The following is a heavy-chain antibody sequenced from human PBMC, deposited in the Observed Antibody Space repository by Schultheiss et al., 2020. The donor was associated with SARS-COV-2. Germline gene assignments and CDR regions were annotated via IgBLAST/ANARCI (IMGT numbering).Heavy chain of an antibody. CDR3: ARRRSDGNWWLDT. V-gene: IGHV4-34*01. CDR2: IYHSEST. J-gene: IGHJ5*02. Sequence: SETLSLTCAVYGGSFSGYYWSWIRQPPGKGLEWIGYIYHSESTIYNPSLGSRVTLSLDKAKKQFSLKLTSVIAADTAVYYCARRRSDGNWWLDTWGQGTLVTVSS. CDR1: GGSFSGYY. D-gene: IGHD2-8*02.